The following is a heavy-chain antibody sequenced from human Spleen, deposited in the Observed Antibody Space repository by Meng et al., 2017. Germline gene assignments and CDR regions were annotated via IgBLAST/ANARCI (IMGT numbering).Heavy chain of an antibody. CDR2: ISAYSGNT. J-gene: IGHJ5*02. D-gene: IGHD2/OR15-2a*01. V-gene: IGHV1-18*01. CDR3: ARADPFRCFLP. CDR1: GYTFTSYG. Sequence: ASVKVSCKASGYTFTSYGISWVRQAPGQGLEWMGWISAYSGNTNYAQKLQGRVTMTTDTSTSTAYMELSSLRSEDTAVYYCARADPFRCFLPLDQATLVTVSS.